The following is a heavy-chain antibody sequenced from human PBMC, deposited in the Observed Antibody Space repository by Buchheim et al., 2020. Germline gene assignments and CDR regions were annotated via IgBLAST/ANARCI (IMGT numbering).Heavy chain of an antibody. V-gene: IGHV4-31*03. CDR3: ARGRSGGDTMIVVVIGPDAFDI. D-gene: IGHD3-22*01. Sequence: QVQLQESGPGLVKPSQTLSLTCTVSGGSISSGGYYWSWIRQHPGKGLEWIGYIYYSGSTYYNPSLKSRVTISVDTSKNPFSLKLSSVTTADTAVYYCARGRSGGDTMIVVVIGPDAFDIWGQGT. J-gene: IGHJ3*02. CDR1: GGSISSGGYY. CDR2: IYYSGST.